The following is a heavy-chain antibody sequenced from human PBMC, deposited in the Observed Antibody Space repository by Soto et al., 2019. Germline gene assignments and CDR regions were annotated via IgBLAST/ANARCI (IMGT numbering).Heavy chain of an antibody. Sequence: PGGSLRLSCAASGFTFSSYWMSWVRQAPGKGLEWVANIKQDGSEKYYVDSVKGRFTISRDNAKNSLYLQMNSLRAEDTAVYYCARVPCYGDSSGYSYRYFDLWDRGTLLAVSS. J-gene: IGHJ2*01. V-gene: IGHV3-7*03. CDR3: ARVPCYGDSSGYSYRYFDL. CDR1: GFTFSSYW. CDR2: IKQDGSEK. D-gene: IGHD3-22*01.